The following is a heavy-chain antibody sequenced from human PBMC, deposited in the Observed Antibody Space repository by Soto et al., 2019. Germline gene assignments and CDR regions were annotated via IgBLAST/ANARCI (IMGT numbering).Heavy chain of an antibody. CDR1: GFSLKTTGVG. CDR2: LYWDDDN. V-gene: IGHV2-5*02. J-gene: IGHJ3*02. D-gene: IGHD6-19*01. CDR3: AHNPPQDSGAFDI. Sequence: SGPTLVNPTQALTLTCTFSGFSLKTTGVGVGLIRQPPGKALEWLALLYWDDDNRYNHSLKSRLTLTKDTSKSQVVLTLTNVDPADTATYYCAHNPPQDSGAFDIWGQGTMVTVSS.